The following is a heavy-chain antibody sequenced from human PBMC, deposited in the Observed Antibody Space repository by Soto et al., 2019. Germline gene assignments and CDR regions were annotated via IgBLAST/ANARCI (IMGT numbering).Heavy chain of an antibody. Sequence: GGSLRLSCAASGFTFSSYAMSWVRQAPGRGLEWVSSISGSGGGTYYADSVKGRFTFSRDNSKNTLYLQMDSLRAEDTAVYYCAKFGMATTKRSPPYYIDYWGQGALVTVSS. CDR1: GFTFSSYA. J-gene: IGHJ4*02. CDR3: AKFGMATTKRSPPYYIDY. CDR2: ISGSGGGT. D-gene: IGHD1-1*01. V-gene: IGHV3-23*01.